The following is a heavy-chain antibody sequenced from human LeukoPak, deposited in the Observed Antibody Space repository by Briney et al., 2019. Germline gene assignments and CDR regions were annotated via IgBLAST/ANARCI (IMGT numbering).Heavy chain of an antibody. V-gene: IGHV3-30*02. Sequence: GGSLRLSCAASGITFIRSGMHWVRQAPGKGLEWVAFIPYDGSNKYYVDSVKGRFTISRDNSKNTLYLQMNSLRAEDTAVYYCARALLTGYYKGYFQHWGQGTLVTVSS. J-gene: IGHJ1*01. D-gene: IGHD3-9*01. CDR2: IPYDGSNK. CDR3: ARALLTGYYKGYFQH. CDR1: GITFIRSG.